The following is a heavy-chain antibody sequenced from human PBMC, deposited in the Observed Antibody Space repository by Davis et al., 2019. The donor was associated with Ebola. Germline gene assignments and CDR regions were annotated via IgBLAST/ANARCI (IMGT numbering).Heavy chain of an antibody. CDR1: GITFSDYF. V-gene: IGHV3-11*04. J-gene: IGHJ2*01. CDR3: AGVGAANSWNWYFDL. CDR2: MSGSGGSI. D-gene: IGHD6-13*01. Sequence: PGGSLRLSCEASGITFSDYFMSWIRQAPGKELEWIAYMSGSGGSIYYADSVEDQFTISRDNARNSLDLQMNSLRVEDTAVYYCAGVGAANSWNWYFDLWGRGTLVTVSS.